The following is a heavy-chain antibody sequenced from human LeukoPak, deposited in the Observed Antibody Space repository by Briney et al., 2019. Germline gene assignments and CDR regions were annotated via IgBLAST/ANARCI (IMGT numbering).Heavy chain of an antibody. V-gene: IGHV3-23*01. CDR3: ARSIAAANWFDP. Sequence: GGSLRLSCAASGFTFSSYAMSWVRQAPGKGLEWVSAISGSGGSTYYADSVKGRFTISRGNSKNTLYLQMNSLRAEDTAVYYCARSIAAANWFDPWGQGTLVTVSS. D-gene: IGHD6-13*01. J-gene: IGHJ5*02. CDR1: GFTFSSYA. CDR2: ISGSGGST.